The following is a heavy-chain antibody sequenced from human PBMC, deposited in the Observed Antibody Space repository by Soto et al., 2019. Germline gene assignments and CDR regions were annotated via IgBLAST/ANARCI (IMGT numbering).Heavy chain of an antibody. CDR2: IWYDGGSK. CDR1: GFTFSNYG. J-gene: IGHJ6*02. Sequence: QMQLVESGGGVVQPGKSLRLSCIASGFTFSNYGMHWVRQAPGKGLEWVAVIWYDGGSKFYADSVKGRFTISRDNSKNTLYLQMTSLRADDTAVYDWASDERQLERRPSYGKDVWGQGTTVIVSS. D-gene: IGHD1-1*01. V-gene: IGHV3-33*01. CDR3: ASDERQLERRPSYGKDV.